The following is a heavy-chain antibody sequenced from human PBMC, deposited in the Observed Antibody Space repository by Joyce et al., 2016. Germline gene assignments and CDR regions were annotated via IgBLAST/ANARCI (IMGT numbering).Heavy chain of an antibody. CDR2: ISYDGVYK. V-gene: IGHV3-30*18. Sequence: QVQLVESGGGVAQPGRSLRLSCTASGLPLSDYGVQWVRQAPGKGREGGAVISYDGVYKYYSDSVKGRFTIARDNSRDTLFLEMNSLRAEDTAVYYCAKILTAGYSSGWFLDYWGQGTLVTVSS. J-gene: IGHJ4*02. CDR1: GLPLSDYG. CDR3: AKILTAGYSSGWFLDY. D-gene: IGHD6-25*01.